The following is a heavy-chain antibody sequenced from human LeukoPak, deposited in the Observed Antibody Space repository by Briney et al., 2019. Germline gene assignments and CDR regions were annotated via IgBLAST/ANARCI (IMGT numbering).Heavy chain of an antibody. V-gene: IGHV1-2*02. Sequence: ASVKISCKASGYTFTGYYMHWVRQAPGQGLEWMGWINPNSGGTNYAQKFQGRVTMTRDTSISTAHMELSRLRSDDTAVYYCARRNRAAGSYYMDVWGKGTAVTVSS. D-gene: IGHD6-25*01. CDR1: GYTFTGYY. CDR2: INPNSGGT. J-gene: IGHJ6*03. CDR3: ARRNRAAGSYYMDV.